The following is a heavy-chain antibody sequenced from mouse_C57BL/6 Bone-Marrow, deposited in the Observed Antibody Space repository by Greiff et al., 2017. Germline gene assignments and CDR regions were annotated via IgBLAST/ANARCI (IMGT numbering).Heavy chain of an antibody. CDR3: ARVGTEWDFDY. Sequence: EVQLQQSGPELVKPGASVKISCKASGYTFTDYYMNWVKQSHGKSLEWIGDINPNNGGTSYNQKFKGKATLTVDKSSSTAYMELRSLTSEDSAVYYCARVGTEWDFDYWGQGTTLTVSS. D-gene: IGHD4-1*01. CDR2: INPNNGGT. J-gene: IGHJ2*01. CDR1: GYTFTDYY. V-gene: IGHV1-26*01.